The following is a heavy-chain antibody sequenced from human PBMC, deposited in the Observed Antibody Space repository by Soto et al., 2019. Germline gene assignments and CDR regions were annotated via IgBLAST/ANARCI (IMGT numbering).Heavy chain of an antibody. Sequence: SETLSLTCTVSGDSISSGVYYWSWIRQHPGKGLEWIGYIYYSGSTYYNPSLKSRVTISVDTSKNRFSLKLSSVTAADTAVYYCARRVDTAMVTFAFDIWGQGTMVTVSS. D-gene: IGHD5-18*01. CDR1: GDSISSGVYY. V-gene: IGHV4-31*03. J-gene: IGHJ3*02. CDR3: ARRVDTAMVTFAFDI. CDR2: IYYSGST.